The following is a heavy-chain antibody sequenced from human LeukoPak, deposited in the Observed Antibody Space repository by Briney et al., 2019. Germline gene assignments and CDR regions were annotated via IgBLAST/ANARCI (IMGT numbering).Heavy chain of an antibody. J-gene: IGHJ4*02. CDR3: ARSVSSSAIWDY. CDR2: ISFDGNNK. D-gene: IGHD6-6*01. Sequence: GGSLRLSCAASGFTFSSYAIHWVRQGPGKGLEWVAVISFDGNNKYYADSVKGRFTISRDNSENTLYLHINSLRTEDTALYFCARSVSSSAIWDYWGQGTLVTVSS. CDR1: GFTFSSYA. V-gene: IGHV3-30*14.